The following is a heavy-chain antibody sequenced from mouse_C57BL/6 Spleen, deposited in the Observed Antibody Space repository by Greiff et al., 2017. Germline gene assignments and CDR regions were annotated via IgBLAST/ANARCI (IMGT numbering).Heavy chain of an antibody. J-gene: IGHJ1*03. CDR3: ARWESSYGYFDV. Sequence: VQGVESGPELVKPGASVKISCKASGYAFSSSWMNWVKQRPGKGLEWIGRIYPGDGDTNYNGKFKGKATLTADKSSSTAYMQLSSLTSEDSAVYFCARWESSYGYFDVWGTGTTVTVSS. V-gene: IGHV1-82*01. CDR1: GYAFSSSW. D-gene: IGHD1-1*01. CDR2: IYPGDGDT.